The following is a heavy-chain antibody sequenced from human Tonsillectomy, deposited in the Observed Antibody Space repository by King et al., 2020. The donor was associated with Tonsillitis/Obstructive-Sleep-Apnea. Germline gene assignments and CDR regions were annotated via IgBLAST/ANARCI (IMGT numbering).Heavy chain of an antibody. V-gene: IGHV1-69*01. CDR1: GGTFNTYP. D-gene: IGHD4-11*01. J-gene: IGHJ6*03. CDR3: ARGSRTTDYYYYHYMDV. CDR2: IIPVFVTP. Sequence: VQLVESGAEVKKPGSSVRVSCKPSGGTFNTYPIIWVRQAPGQGLEWMGGIIPVFVTPNYAQKFHGRVTITADESTSTAYMELSSLRSEDTAVYYCARGSRTTDYYYYHYMDVWGKGTTVTVSS.